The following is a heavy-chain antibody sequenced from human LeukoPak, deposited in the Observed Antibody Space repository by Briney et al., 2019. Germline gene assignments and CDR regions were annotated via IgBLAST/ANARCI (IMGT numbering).Heavy chain of an antibody. J-gene: IGHJ4*02. CDR2: INPNSGGT. Sequence: ASVKVSCKASGYXFTGYYIHWVRQAPGQGLEWMGWINPNSGGTNYAQKFQGRVTMTRDTSISTACMELSRLRSDDTAVYYCARILSGSYYGRDFDYWGQGTLVTISS. CDR3: ARILSGSYYGRDFDY. V-gene: IGHV1-2*02. CDR1: GYXFTGYY. D-gene: IGHD1-26*01.